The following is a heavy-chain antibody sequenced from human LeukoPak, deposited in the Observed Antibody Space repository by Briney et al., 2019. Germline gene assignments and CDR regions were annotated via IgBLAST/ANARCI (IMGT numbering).Heavy chain of an antibody. J-gene: IGHJ4*02. CDR1: GYTFTSYY. CDR2: INPSGGST. V-gene: IGHV1-46*01. D-gene: IGHD3-10*01. CDR3: ARDAAEYNYYGSGSYYTESDFDY. Sequence: GASVKVSCKASGYTFTSYYMHWVRQAPGQGLEWMGIINPSGGSTSYAQKFQGRVTMTRDMSTSTVYMELSSLRSDDTAVYYCARDAAEYNYYGSGSYYTESDFDYWGQGTLVTVSS.